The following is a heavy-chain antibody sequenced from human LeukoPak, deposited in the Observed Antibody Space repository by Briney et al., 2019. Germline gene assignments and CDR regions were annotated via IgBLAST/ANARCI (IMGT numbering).Heavy chain of an antibody. CDR3: ARVGSYFDLDH. V-gene: IGHV3-23*01. J-gene: IGHJ4*02. Sequence: PGASLRLSCAASGFTFSSYAMSWVRQAPGKGLEWVSAISGSGDSTNYADSVKGRFTISRDNSKKTLYLQMNSLRAEDTAVYYCARVGSYFDLDHWGQGTLVTVSS. CDR1: GFTFSSYA. CDR2: ISGSGDST. D-gene: IGHD3-10*01.